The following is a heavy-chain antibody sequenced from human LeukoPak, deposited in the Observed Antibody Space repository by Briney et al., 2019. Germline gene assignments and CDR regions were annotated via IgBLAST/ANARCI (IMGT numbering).Heavy chain of an antibody. Sequence: ASVKVSCKASGYTFTSYDINWVRQATGQGLEWMGWMNPNSGNTGYAQKFQGRVTMTRNTSISTAYMELSSLRSEDTAVYYCARVRIPSGWYRYYYGMDVWGQGTTVTVS. CDR3: ARVRIPSGWYRYYYGMDV. V-gene: IGHV1-8*01. J-gene: IGHJ6*02. CDR1: GYTFTSYD. CDR2: MNPNSGNT. D-gene: IGHD6-19*01.